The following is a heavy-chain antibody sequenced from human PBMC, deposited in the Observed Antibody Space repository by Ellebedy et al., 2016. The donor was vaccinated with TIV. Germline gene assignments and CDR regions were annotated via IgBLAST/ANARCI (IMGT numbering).Heavy chain of an antibody. CDR1: GGTFSSYA. CDR2: IIPIFGTA. J-gene: IGHJ4*02. Sequence: SVKVSXXASGGTFSSYAISWVRQAPGQGLEWMGGIIPIFGTANYAQKFQGRVTITADKSTSTAYMELSSLRSEDTAVYYCASRLYSSSSGGFDYWGQGTLVTVSS. D-gene: IGHD6-6*01. V-gene: IGHV1-69*06. CDR3: ASRLYSSSSGGFDY.